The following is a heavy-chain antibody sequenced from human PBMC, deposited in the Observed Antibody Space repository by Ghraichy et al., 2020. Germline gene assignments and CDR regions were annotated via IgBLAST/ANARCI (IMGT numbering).Heavy chain of an antibody. J-gene: IGHJ4*02. CDR2: ISISSRTI. CDR1: GFTFSTYS. D-gene: IGHD3-22*01. Sequence: GGSLRLSCAASGFTFSTYSMNWVRQAPGKGLEWVSYISISSRTIYYADSVKGRFTISKDNAKNSLYLQMNSLRDEDTAVYYCARDLDSTGFFDNWGQGTLVTVSS. CDR3: ARDLDSTGFFDN. V-gene: IGHV3-48*02.